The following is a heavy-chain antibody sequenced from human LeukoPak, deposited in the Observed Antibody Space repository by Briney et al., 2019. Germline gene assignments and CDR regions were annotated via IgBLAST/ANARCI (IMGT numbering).Heavy chain of an antibody. CDR3: ARDEGGGYFDL. CDR2: ISSSSSYI. V-gene: IGHV3-21*04. CDR1: GFTFSIYN. Sequence: GGSLRLSCAASGFTFSIYNMNWVRQAPGKGLEWVSSISSSSSYIYYADSVKGRFTISRDNAKNSLYLQMNSLRAEDTAVYYCARDEGGGYFDLWGRGTLVTVSS. D-gene: IGHD4-23*01. J-gene: IGHJ2*01.